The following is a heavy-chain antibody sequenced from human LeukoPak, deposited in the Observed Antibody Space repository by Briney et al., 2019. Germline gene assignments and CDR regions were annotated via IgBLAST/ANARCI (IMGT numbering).Heavy chain of an antibody. D-gene: IGHD3-22*01. CDR2: IYYSGST. V-gene: IGHV4-39*01. CDR1: GGSVSSSSYY. Sequence: SETLSLTCRVSGGSVSSSSYYWGWIRQPPGKGLEWIATIYYSGSTYYNPSLKSRVTISADTSKNQFSLKLSSVTAADTAVYYCARGKYYDSSGYYSGRYDYWGQGTLVTVSS. CDR3: ARGKYYDSSGYYSGRYDY. J-gene: IGHJ4*02.